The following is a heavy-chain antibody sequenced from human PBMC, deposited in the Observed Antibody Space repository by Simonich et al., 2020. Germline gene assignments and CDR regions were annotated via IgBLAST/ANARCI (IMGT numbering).Heavy chain of an antibody. V-gene: IGHV3-21*01. D-gene: IGHD6-19*01. J-gene: IGHJ6*02. CDR1: GFTFSSYS. Sequence: EVQLVESGGGLVKPGGSLRLSCAASGFTFSSYSMNWVRQAPGKGLEWVSSISSSSSYIYYANSVKSRITISGDNAKNSLYLQMNSLRAEDTAVYYCARWIAVAGTGAYGMDVWGQGTTVTVSS. CDR3: ARWIAVAGTGAYGMDV. CDR2: ISSSSSYI.